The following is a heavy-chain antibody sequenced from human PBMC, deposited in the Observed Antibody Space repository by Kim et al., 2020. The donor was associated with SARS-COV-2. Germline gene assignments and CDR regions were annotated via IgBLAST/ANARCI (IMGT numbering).Heavy chain of an antibody. J-gene: IGHJ4*01. V-gene: IGHV4-39*01. D-gene: IGHD3-22*01. CDR2: VYFTGST. CDR1: GGSISGSNYY. Sequence: SETLSLTCTVSGGSISGSNYYWGWIRQPPGKGLEWIGTVYFTGSTFYNPSLTSRVTMSVDTSSNQFSLKLTSVTAADTAVYYCARLYYYDATGYYVWGQGTLVTVSS. CDR3: ARLYYYDATGYYV.